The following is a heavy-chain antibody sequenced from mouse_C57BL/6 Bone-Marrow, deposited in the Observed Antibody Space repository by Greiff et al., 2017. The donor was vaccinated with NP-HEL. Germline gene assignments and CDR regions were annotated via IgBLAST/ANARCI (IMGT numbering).Heavy chain of an antibody. CDR3: ARSTMVRWFAY. CDR2: INPSSGYT. Sequence: QVQLKQPGAELVKPGASVKLSCKASGYTFTSYWMHWVKQRPGQGLEWIGYINPSSGYTKYNQKFKDKATLTADKSSSTAYMQLSSLTYEDSAVYYCARSTMVRWFAYWGQGTLVTVSA. D-gene: IGHD2-2*01. CDR1: GYTFTSYW. V-gene: IGHV1-7*01. J-gene: IGHJ3*01.